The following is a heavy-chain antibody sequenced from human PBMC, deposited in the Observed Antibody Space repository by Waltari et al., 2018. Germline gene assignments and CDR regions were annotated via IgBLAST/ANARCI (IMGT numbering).Heavy chain of an antibody. V-gene: IGHV4-38-2*02. Sequence: QVQLQESGPGLVKPSETLSLTCAVSGYSISSGYYWGWIRQPPGKGLEWIGSIYHSGSTYYNPSLKSRVTISVDTSKNQFSLKLSSVTAADTAVYYCARDTMIAVVIPLDAFDIWGQGTMVTVSS. CDR2: IYHSGST. J-gene: IGHJ3*02. D-gene: IGHD3-22*01. CDR1: GYSISSGYY. CDR3: ARDTMIAVVIPLDAFDI.